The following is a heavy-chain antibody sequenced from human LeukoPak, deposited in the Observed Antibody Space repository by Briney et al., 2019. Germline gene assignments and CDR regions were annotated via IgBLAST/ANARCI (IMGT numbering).Heavy chain of an antibody. V-gene: IGHV3-30*03. Sequence: GGSLRLSCAASGFTFSSYGMHWVRQAPGKGLEWVAVISYDGSNKYYADSVKGRFTISRDNSKNTLYLQMNSLRAEDTAVYYCARIYGGKYGVDFGLDVWGQGTTVTVSS. J-gene: IGHJ6*02. CDR1: GFTFSSYG. CDR2: ISYDGSNK. D-gene: IGHD4-23*01. CDR3: ARIYGGKYGVDFGLDV.